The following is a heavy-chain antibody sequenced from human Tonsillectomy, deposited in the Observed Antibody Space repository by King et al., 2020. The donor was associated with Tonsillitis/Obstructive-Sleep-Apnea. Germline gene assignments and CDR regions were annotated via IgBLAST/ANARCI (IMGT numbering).Heavy chain of an antibody. CDR3: ARDMVLEAGGDAFDI. CDR2: IYYSGST. D-gene: IGHD2-8*01. V-gene: IGHV4-59*01. J-gene: IGHJ3*02. Sequence: QLQESGPGLVKPSETLSLTCTVSGGSISSYYWSWLRQPPGKGLAWIGYIYYSGSTNYNPSLKSRVTISVDTSKNQLSLKLSSVTAADTAVYYCARDMVLEAGGDAFDIWGQGTMVTVSS. CDR1: GGSISSYY.